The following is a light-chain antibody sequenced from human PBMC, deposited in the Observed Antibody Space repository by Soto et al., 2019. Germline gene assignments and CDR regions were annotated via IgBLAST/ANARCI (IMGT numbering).Light chain of an antibody. Sequence: EIVLTQSPGTLSLSPGERATLSCRASQSVSSSYLAWYQQKPGQAPRLLIYGASSRATGIPDRFSGSGSGTDFTLTISRLEPEDFAVYYCQQYGSLLTFGGGTKVDI. V-gene: IGKV3-20*01. CDR2: GAS. CDR3: QQYGSLLT. J-gene: IGKJ4*01. CDR1: QSVSSSY.